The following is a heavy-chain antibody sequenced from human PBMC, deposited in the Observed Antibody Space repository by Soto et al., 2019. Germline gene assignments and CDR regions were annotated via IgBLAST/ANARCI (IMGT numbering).Heavy chain of an antibody. CDR2: IFYSGNT. V-gene: IGHV4-61*01. D-gene: IGHD1-26*01. CDR1: GDSVSSGSYY. Sequence: SETRSRTWIVSGDSVSSGSYYWSWFRQPPGKGLEWIGYIFYSGNTNYNPSLQSRVTISVDASKNQFSLKLRSVTAADTAMYYCARHYSGSYYSHWFDPWGQGTLVTVSS. J-gene: IGHJ5*02. CDR3: ARHYSGSYYSHWFDP.